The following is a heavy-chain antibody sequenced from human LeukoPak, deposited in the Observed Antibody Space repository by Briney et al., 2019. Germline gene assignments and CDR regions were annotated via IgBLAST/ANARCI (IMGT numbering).Heavy chain of an antibody. CDR2: ISGSGGSA. CDR1: GFTFSNAW. D-gene: IGHD1-26*01. Sequence: GGSLRLSCAASGFTFSNAWMGWVRQAPGKGLEWVSAISGSGGSAYYADSVKGRFTISRDNSKNTLYLQMNSLRAEDTAVYYCAKAPLGGSYGYWGQGTLVTVSS. CDR3: AKAPLGGSYGY. J-gene: IGHJ4*02. V-gene: IGHV3-23*01.